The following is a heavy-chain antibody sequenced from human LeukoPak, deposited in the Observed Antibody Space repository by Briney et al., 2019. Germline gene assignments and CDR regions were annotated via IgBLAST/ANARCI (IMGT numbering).Heavy chain of an antibody. J-gene: IGHJ4*02. Sequence: GGSLRLSCAASGLTFSNYPMSWVRQAPGRGLEWLSTISASGDSATYADSVKGRFTISRDNSKNTLYLQMSSLRAEDTAVYYCVTESQSTTVEVSTDYWGQGTLVTVSS. CDR2: ISASGDSA. CDR1: GLTFSNYP. V-gene: IGHV3-23*01. D-gene: IGHD4-11*01. CDR3: VTESQSTTVEVSTDY.